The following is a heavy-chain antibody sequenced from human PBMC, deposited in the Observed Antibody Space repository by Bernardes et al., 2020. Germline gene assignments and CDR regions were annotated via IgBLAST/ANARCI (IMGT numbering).Heavy chain of an antibody. CDR2: INPNSGGT. Sequence: ASVKVSCKASGYTFTGYYMYWVRQAPGQGLEWMGWINPNSGGTNYAQKFQGRVTMTRDTSISTTYMEVSRLRSDDTAVYYCARGIRDDSSGYYHEYFQHWGQGTLVTVSS. V-gene: IGHV1-2*02. CDR1: GYTFTGYY. CDR3: ARGIRDDSSGYYHEYFQH. J-gene: IGHJ1*01. D-gene: IGHD3-22*01.